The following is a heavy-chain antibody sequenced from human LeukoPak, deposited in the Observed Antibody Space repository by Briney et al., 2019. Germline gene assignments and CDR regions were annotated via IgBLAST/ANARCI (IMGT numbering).Heavy chain of an antibody. CDR2: INHRGST. V-gene: IGHV4-34*01. D-gene: IGHD2-15*01. CDR3: ARMGGYFDY. Sequence: PSETLSLTCAVYGGSFSGYYWSWIRQPPGKGLEWIGEINHRGSTNYNPSLKSRVTISVDTSKNQFSLKVNSVTAADTAVYYCARMGGYFDYWGQGTLVTVS. J-gene: IGHJ4*02. CDR1: GGSFSGYY.